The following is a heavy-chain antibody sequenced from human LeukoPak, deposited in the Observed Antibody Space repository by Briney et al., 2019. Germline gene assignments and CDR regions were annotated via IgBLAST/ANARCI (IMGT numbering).Heavy chain of an antibody. CDR2: ISAYNGNT. Sequence: GASVKVSCKASGYTFTSNGISWVRQAPGQGLEWMGWISAYNGNTNYAQKLQGRVTMTTDTSTSTAYMELRSLRSDDTAVYYCARDSIRAVADYHYYGMDVWGQGTTVTVS. J-gene: IGHJ6*02. CDR1: GYTFTSNG. V-gene: IGHV1-18*01. CDR3: ARDSIRAVADYHYYGMDV. D-gene: IGHD6-19*01.